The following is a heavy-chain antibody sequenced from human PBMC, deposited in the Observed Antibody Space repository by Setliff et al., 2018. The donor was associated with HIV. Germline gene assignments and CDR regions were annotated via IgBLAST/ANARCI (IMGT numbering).Heavy chain of an antibody. Sequence: LRLSCAASGFTFSRNSMNWVRQAPGKGLEWVSSISSSSSYIYYADSVKGRFTTSRDNAKNSLYLQMNSLRVEDTAIYYCAKDRPHMASALNYWGQGTLVTVSS. V-gene: IGHV3-21*01. D-gene: IGHD2-21*01. J-gene: IGHJ4*02. CDR3: AKDRPHMASALNY. CDR1: GFTFSRNS. CDR2: ISSSSSYI.